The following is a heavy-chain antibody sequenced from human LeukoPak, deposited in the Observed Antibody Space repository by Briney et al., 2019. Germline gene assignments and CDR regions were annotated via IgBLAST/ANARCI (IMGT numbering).Heavy chain of an antibody. CDR3: ARARVLRFLEWFPGLDR. CDR2: MNPNSGNT. Sequence: ASVKVSCKASGYTFTSYDINWVRQATGQALEWMGWMNPNSGNTGYAQKFQGRVTMTRNTSISTAYMELSSLRSEDTAVYYCARARVLRFLEWFPGLDRWGQGTLVTVSS. V-gene: IGHV1-8*01. J-gene: IGHJ5*02. CDR1: GYTFTSYD. D-gene: IGHD3-3*01.